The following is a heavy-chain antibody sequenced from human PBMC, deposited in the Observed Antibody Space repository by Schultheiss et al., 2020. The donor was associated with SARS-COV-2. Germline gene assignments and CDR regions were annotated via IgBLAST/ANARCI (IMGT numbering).Heavy chain of an antibody. J-gene: IGHJ6*03. CDR3: ARPNNYGYYYYYMDV. CDR2: ISSSSSYI. Sequence: GGSLRLSCAASGFTFSSYGMHWVRQAPGKGLEWVSSISSSSSYIYYADSVKGRFTISRDNAKNSLYLQMNSLRAEDTAVYYCARPNNYGYYYYYMDVWGKGTTVTVSS. CDR1: GFTFSSYG. D-gene: IGHD4-11*01. V-gene: IGHV3-21*01.